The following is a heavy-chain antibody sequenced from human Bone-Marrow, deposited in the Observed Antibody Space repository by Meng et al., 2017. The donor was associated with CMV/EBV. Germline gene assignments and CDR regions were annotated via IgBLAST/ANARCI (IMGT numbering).Heavy chain of an antibody. D-gene: IGHD5-12*01. V-gene: IGHV3-9*02. J-gene: IGHJ4*02. CDR3: AKRGGYDGLYYFDY. CDR1: GFTSDDYA. CDR2: ISRSSGSV. Sequence: SLKISCAASGFTSDDYAMHWVRQVPGKGLEWVSGISRSSGSVGYADSVQGRFTISRDNAKNSLYLQMNSLRTEDTALYYCAKRGGYDGLYYFDYWGQGTLVTVSS.